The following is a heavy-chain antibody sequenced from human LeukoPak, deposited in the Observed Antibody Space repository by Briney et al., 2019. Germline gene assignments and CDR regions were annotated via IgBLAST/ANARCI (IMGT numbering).Heavy chain of an antibody. D-gene: IGHD6-19*01. Sequence: SQTLSLTCTVSGGSISSGGYYWSWIRQHPGKGLEWIGYIYYSGSTYYNPSLKSRVTISVDTSKNQFSLKLSSVTAADTAVYYCARHSARWQWLGYYFDYWGQGTLVTVSS. CDR2: IYYSGST. J-gene: IGHJ4*02. CDR3: ARHSARWQWLGYYFDY. V-gene: IGHV4-31*03. CDR1: GGSISSGGYY.